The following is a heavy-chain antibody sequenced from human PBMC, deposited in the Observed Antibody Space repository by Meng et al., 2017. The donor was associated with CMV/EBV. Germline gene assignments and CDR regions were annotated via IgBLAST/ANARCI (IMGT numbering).Heavy chain of an antibody. J-gene: IGHJ5*02. V-gene: IGHV3-48*04. CDR1: GFTFSSYS. CDR3: ARVRTISGWSQYHWFDP. Sequence: GGSLRLSCAASGFTFSSYSMNWVRQAPGKGLEWVSYISSSGSTIYYADSVKGRFTISRDNAKNSLYLQMNSLRAEDTAVYYCARVRTISGWSQYHWFDPWGQGTLVTVSS. CDR2: ISSSGSTI. D-gene: IGHD6-19*01.